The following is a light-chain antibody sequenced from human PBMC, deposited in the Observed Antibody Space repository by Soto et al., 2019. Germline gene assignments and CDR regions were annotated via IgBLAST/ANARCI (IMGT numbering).Light chain of an antibody. CDR3: QQRSNWPLS. Sequence: EIVLTQSPATLSLSPGERATLSCRASQSVSSNLAWYQQKPGQAPRLLIYDAFNRATGIPARFSGSGSGTDFTLIISSLEPEDFAVYYCQQRSNWPLSFGQGTKLEIK. J-gene: IGKJ2*01. CDR1: QSVSSN. CDR2: DAF. V-gene: IGKV3-11*01.